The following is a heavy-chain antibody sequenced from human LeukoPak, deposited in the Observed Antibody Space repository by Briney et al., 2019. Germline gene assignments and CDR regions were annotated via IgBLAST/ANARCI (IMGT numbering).Heavy chain of an antibody. J-gene: IGHJ5*02. V-gene: IGHV1-2*02. Sequence: ASVKVSCKASGYTSFVDNMRCVSQAPGQGLEWMGWINPNSGGPNYAQKFQGRVTMTRDTSISTGNMELSRLDSDDTAVYYCARDFETAAVSPSQGFGRWGQGALVTVSS. CDR2: INPNSGGP. CDR3: ARDFETAAVSPSQGFGR. CDR1: GYTSFVDN. D-gene: IGHD6-13*01.